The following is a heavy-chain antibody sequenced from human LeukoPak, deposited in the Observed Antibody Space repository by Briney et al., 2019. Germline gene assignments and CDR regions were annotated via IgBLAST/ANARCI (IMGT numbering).Heavy chain of an antibody. V-gene: IGHV1-69*01. D-gene: IGHD2-2*01. Sequence: SVKVSCKASGGTFSSYAINWVRQAPGQGLEWMGGIIPIFGTANYAQKFQGRVTITADESTSTAYMELSSLRSEDTAVYYCAVSRKSLKPYYYYYMDVWGKGTTVTVSS. CDR3: AVSRKSLKPYYYYYMDV. CDR2: IIPIFGTA. CDR1: GGTFSSYA. J-gene: IGHJ6*03.